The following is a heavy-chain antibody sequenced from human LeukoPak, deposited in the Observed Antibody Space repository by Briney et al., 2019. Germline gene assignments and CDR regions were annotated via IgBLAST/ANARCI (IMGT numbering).Heavy chain of an antibody. D-gene: IGHD6-19*01. CDR2: INPNSGGT. V-gene: IGHV1-2*02. CDR3: ARDSKAVAGTLFDY. Sequence: ASVKVSCKASGYTFTGYYMHWVRQAPGQGLEWMGWINPNSGGTNYAQKFQGRVTMTRDTSISTAYMELSRLRSDDTAVYYCARDSKAVAGTLFDYWGQGTLVTVSS. CDR1: GYTFTGYY. J-gene: IGHJ4*02.